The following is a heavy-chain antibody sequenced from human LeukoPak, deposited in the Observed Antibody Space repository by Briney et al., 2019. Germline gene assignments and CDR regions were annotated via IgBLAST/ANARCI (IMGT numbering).Heavy chain of an antibody. CDR3: ASRSLWYGEDY. CDR1: GFTFSSYA. V-gene: IGHV3-23*01. J-gene: IGHJ4*02. Sequence: GGSLRLSCAASGFTFSSYAMSWVRQAPGKGLEWVSAITGSGGTTYYADSVKGRFTISRDNSNSTLYLQMNSLRAEDTAVYYCASRSLWYGEDYWGQGTLVTVSS. CDR2: ITGSGGTT. D-gene: IGHD3-10*01.